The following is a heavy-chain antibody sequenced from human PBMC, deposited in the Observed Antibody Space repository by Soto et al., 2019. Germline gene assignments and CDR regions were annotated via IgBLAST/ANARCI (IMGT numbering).Heavy chain of an antibody. CDR3: AKGGSAALIAPSGRDNWFDP. Sequence: LRLSCAASGFAFDDYVMHWVRQPPGRGLEWVSGITWNGGTIRYVDSVKGRFTISRDNAENSLYLQMNSLRPEDTAVYYCAKGGSAALIAPSGRDNWFDPWGQGTQVTVSS. J-gene: IGHJ5*02. CDR2: ITWNGGTI. D-gene: IGHD6-13*01. V-gene: IGHV3-9*01. CDR1: GFAFDDYV.